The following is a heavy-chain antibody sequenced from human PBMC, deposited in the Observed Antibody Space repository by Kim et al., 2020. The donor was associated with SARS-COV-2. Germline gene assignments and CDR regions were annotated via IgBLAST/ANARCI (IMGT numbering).Heavy chain of an antibody. J-gene: IGHJ6*02. D-gene: IGHD2-2*01. CDR1: GGSISSSSYY. CDR2: IYYSGST. Sequence: SETLSLTCTVSGGSISSSSYYWGWIRQPPGKGLEWIGSIYYSGSTYYNPSLKSRVTISVDTSKNQFSLKLSSVTAADTAVYYSAAARNYYYYGMDVWGQGTTGTVSS. CDR3: AAARNYYYYGMDV. V-gene: IGHV4-39*07.